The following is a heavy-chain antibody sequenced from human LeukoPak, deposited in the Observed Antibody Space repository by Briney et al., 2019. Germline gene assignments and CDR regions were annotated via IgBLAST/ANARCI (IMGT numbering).Heavy chain of an antibody. J-gene: IGHJ4*02. D-gene: IGHD2-21*01. V-gene: IGHV3-30*04. Sequence: PGRSLRLSCAASGFTFSSYAMHWVRQAPGKGLEWVAVISYDGSNKYYADSVKGRFTISRDNSKNTLHLQMNSLRAEDTAIYYCAKKIFQGWGFYFDYWGQGTLVTVSS. CDR1: GFTFSSYA. CDR2: ISYDGSNK. CDR3: AKKIFQGWGFYFDY.